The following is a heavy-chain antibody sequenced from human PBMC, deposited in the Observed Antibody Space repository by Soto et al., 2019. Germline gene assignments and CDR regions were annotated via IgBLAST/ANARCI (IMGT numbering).Heavy chain of an antibody. J-gene: IGHJ6*02. CDR1: GFPLSTYG. Sequence: GGSLRLSCAASGFPLSTYGMTWVRQAPGKGLEWVSAITGTRGNTYYVDSVKGRLTSSRDNSKNMLYLQMNSLRVEDTAVYYCARIRGYWYGLDVWGQGTTVTVSS. CDR3: ARIRGYWYGLDV. CDR2: ITGTRGNT. V-gene: IGHV3-23*01.